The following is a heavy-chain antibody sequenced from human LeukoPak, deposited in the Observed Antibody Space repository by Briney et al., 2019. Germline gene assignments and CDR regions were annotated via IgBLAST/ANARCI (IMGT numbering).Heavy chain of an antibody. CDR3: AREVGPYAFDI. Sequence: PGGSLRLSCAASGFTFSSYGMRWVRQAPVKGLEWVAVIWYDGSNKYYADSVKGRFTISRDNSKNTLYLQMNSLRAEDTAVYYCAREVGPYAFDIWGQGTMVTVSS. D-gene: IGHD1-26*01. CDR1: GFTFSSYG. J-gene: IGHJ3*02. V-gene: IGHV3-33*01. CDR2: IWYDGSNK.